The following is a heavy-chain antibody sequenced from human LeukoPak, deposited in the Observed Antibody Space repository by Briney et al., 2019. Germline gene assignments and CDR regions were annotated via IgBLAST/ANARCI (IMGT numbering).Heavy chain of an antibody. CDR2: IYTSGST. Sequence: SETLSLTCTVSGGSISSYYWSWIRQPAGKGLEWIGRIYTSGSTNYNPSLKSRVTMSVDTSKNQFSLKLSSVTAADTAVYYCAREERGYCSSTSCYTSFDYWGQGTLVTVSS. CDR1: GGSISSYY. D-gene: IGHD2-2*02. V-gene: IGHV4-4*07. J-gene: IGHJ4*02. CDR3: AREERGYCSSTSCYTSFDY.